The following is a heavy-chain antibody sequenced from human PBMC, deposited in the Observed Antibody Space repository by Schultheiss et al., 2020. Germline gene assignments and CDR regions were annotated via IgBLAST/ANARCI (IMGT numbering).Heavy chain of an antibody. D-gene: IGHD6-19*01. V-gene: IGHV4-31*03. CDR2: IYYSGST. CDR3: ARIPGIAVAGRDY. Sequence: SETLSLTCTVSGGSISSGGYYWSWIRQHPGKGLEWIGYIYYSGSTYYNPSLKSRVTISVDTSKNQFSLKLSSVTAADTAVYYCARIPGIAVAGRDYWGQGTLVNVSA. J-gene: IGHJ4*02. CDR1: GGSISSGGYY.